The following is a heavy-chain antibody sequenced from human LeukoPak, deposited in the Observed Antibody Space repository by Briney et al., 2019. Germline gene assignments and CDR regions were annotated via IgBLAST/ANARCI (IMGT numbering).Heavy chain of an antibody. CDR2: ISSSGSTI. CDR3: ASRDGYNLEFDY. D-gene: IGHD5-24*01. Sequence: GGSLRLSSAASGFTFSDYYMSWIRQAPGKGLEWVSYISSSGSTIYYADSVKGRFTISRDNAKNPLYLQMNSLRAEDTAVYYCASRDGYNLEFDYWGQGTLVTVSS. J-gene: IGHJ4*02. CDR1: GFTFSDYY. V-gene: IGHV3-11*04.